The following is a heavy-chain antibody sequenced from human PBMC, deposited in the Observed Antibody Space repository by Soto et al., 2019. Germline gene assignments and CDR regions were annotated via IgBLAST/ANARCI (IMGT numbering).Heavy chain of an antibody. CDR2: IYHSGST. Sequence: PSLPMSDTWAVSGGCICRGGPSCSWNQQPPGKGLEWIGYIYHSGSTYYNPSLKSRVTISVDRSKNQFSLKLSSVTAADTAVYYCARAGDSSGPVALGYWGQGTLVTVSS. D-gene: IGHD6-19*01. CDR3: ARAGDSSGPVALGY. CDR1: GGCICRGGPS. J-gene: IGHJ4*02. V-gene: IGHV4-30-2*01.